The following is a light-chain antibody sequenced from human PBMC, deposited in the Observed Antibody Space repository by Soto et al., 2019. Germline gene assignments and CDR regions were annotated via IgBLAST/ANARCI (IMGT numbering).Light chain of an antibody. V-gene: IGLV7-46*01. Sequence: QAVVTQEPSLTVSPGGTVTLTCGSRTGAVTNGHYAYWIQQKPGQAPRTLIFDTSLKHSWAPARFSGSLLGGRAALTLSGAQPEDEDDYYCLLSYGAVRIFGGGTKLTVL. CDR2: DTS. CDR3: LLSYGAVRI. J-gene: IGLJ2*01. CDR1: TGAVTNGHY.